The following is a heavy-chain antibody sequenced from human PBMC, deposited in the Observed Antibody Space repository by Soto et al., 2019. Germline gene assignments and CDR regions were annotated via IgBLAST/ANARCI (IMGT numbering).Heavy chain of an antibody. V-gene: IGHV4-39*01. CDR1: GGSISSSSYY. D-gene: IGHD1-26*01. CDR2: IYYSGST. Sequence: PSETLSLTCTVSGGSISSSSYYWGWIRQPPGKGLEWIGSIYYSGSTYYNPSLRSRVTISVDTSKNQFSLKLSSVTAADTAVYYCARRSGPSGSYHNWFDPWGQGTLVTVSS. CDR3: ARRSGPSGSYHNWFDP. J-gene: IGHJ5*02.